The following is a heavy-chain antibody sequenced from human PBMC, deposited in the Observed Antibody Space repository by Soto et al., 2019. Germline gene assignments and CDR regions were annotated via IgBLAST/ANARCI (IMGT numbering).Heavy chain of an antibody. V-gene: IGHV4-39*01. CDR2: IYYDGSV. Sequence: SETLSLTCTVSGGAIRNSIYYWGWIRQPPGKGLEWIGTIYYDGSVAYSPSLKSRVTLSVDTSRNHFSVKINSVTAADTAVYFCARHRIAVAGPLDYWGQGTLVTVSS. CDR1: GGAIRNSIYY. D-gene: IGHD6-19*01. CDR3: ARHRIAVAGPLDY. J-gene: IGHJ4*02.